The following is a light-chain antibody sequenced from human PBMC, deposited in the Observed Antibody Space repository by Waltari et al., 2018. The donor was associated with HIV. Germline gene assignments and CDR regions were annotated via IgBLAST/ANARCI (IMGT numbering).Light chain of an antibody. CDR1: QSIGYY. CDR3: QQYDSFPCT. CDR2: KAS. V-gene: IGKV1-5*03. Sequence: DIQMTQSPSTLSASVGDGVTLPCRASQSIGYYIAWYQQKPGKAPKLLIFKASSLENGGPSRFSGRGSCTEYSPTISSLQPDDLLASYCQQYDSFPCTFGPGTKMEIK. J-gene: IGKJ1*01.